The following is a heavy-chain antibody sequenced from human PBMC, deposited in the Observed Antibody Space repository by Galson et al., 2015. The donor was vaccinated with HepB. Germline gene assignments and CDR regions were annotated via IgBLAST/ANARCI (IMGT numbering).Heavy chain of an antibody. D-gene: IGHD3-22*01. Sequence: SVKVSCKASGYTFTSYGISWVRQAPGQGLEWMGWISAYNGNTNYAQKLQGRVTMTTDTSTSTAYMELRSLRSDDTAVYYCARDTYYYDSSGYYPASYYYYGMDVWGQGTTVTVSS. CDR1: GYTFTSYG. CDR3: ARDTYYYDSSGYYPASYYYYGMDV. J-gene: IGHJ6*02. V-gene: IGHV1-18*01. CDR2: ISAYNGNT.